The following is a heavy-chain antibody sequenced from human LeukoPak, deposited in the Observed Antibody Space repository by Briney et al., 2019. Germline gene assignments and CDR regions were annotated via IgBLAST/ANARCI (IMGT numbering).Heavy chain of an antibody. CDR2: TYYSGST. J-gene: IGHJ4*02. CDR1: GGSISNSNW. Sequence: SETLSLTCAVSGGSISNSNWWSWVRQPPGKGLEWIGYTYYSGSTNYNPSLKSRVTISVDTSKNQFSLKLSSVTAADTAVYYCARDRLDYYGSGSYYNYFDYWGQGTLVTVSS. CDR3: ARDRLDYYGSGSYYNYFDY. D-gene: IGHD3-10*01. V-gene: IGHV4-4*02.